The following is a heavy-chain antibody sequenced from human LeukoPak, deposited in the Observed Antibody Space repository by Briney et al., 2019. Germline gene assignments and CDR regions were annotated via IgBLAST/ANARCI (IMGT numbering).Heavy chain of an antibody. CDR3: AKDGIAAAYFDY. D-gene: IGHD6-13*01. CDR2: ISYDGSNK. Sequence: PGRSLRLSCAASGFTFSSYGMHWVRQAPGKGLEWVAVISYDGSNKYYADSVKGRFTISRDNSKNTLYLQMNSLRAEDTAVYHCAKDGIAAAYFDYWGQGTLVTVSS. CDR1: GFTFSSYG. J-gene: IGHJ4*02. V-gene: IGHV3-30*18.